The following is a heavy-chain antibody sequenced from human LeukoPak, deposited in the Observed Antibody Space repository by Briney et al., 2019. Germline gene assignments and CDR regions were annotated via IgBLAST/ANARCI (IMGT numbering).Heavy chain of an antibody. CDR1: GGSISSYY. Sequence: SETLSLTCTVSGGSISSYYWSWIRQPPGKGLEWIGYIYYSGGTNYNPSLKSRVTISVDTSKNQFSLKLSSVTAADTAVYYCARGSVEMATTFDYWGQGTLVTVSS. D-gene: IGHD5-24*01. V-gene: IGHV4-59*01. CDR2: IYYSGGT. CDR3: ARGSVEMATTFDY. J-gene: IGHJ4*02.